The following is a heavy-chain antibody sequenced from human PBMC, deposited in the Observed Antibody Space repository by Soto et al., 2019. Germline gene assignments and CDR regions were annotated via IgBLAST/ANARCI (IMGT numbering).Heavy chain of an antibody. V-gene: IGHV5-51*01. Sequence: KSSGKASGCSADNKRIGRVRQMPGKGLEWMGIVYPGDSDARYSPSFQGQVTISADKSISTAYLQWSSLKASDTAIYYCARHSHIFSRCGFHRDVLAFRGQ. J-gene: IGHJ3*01. CDR3: ARHSHIFSRCGFHRDVLAF. CDR1: GCSADNKR. CDR2: VYPGDSDA. D-gene: IGHD2-8*02.